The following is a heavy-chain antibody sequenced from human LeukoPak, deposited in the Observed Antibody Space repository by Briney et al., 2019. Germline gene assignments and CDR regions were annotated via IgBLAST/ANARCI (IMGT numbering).Heavy chain of an antibody. CDR1: GGSISSNNW. CDR3: ARVNINNWHSCDY. D-gene: IGHD1-1*01. V-gene: IGHV4-4*02. Sequence: SETLSLTCAVSGGSISSNNWWGWVRQPPGKGLEWIGEIYHSGSPNYNPSLKSRVTISVDKSRNHFSLNLSSVTAADTAVYYCARVNINNWHSCDYWGQGTLVTVST. CDR2: IYHSGSP. J-gene: IGHJ4*02.